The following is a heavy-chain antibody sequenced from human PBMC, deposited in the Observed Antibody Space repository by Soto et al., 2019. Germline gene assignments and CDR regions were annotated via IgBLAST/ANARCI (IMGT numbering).Heavy chain of an antibody. Sequence: PSETLSLTCTVSGASMSSYYWAWIRQPPGKGLEWIGYIYYSGSTNYNPSLKSRVTISVDTSKNQFSLKLSSVTAADTAVYYCARYVVGSTYGIGYYFDYWGQGTLGTV. CDR3: ARYVVGSTYGIGYYFDY. D-gene: IGHD5-18*01. V-gene: IGHV4-59*01. CDR2: IYYSGST. CDR1: GASMSSYY. J-gene: IGHJ4*02.